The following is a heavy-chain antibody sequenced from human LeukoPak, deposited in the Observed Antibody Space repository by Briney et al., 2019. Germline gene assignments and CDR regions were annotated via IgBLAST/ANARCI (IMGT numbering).Heavy chain of an antibody. CDR2: ISYDGSNK. V-gene: IGHV3-30*03. CDR3: ARGGYFDWLFPFDY. D-gene: IGHD3-9*01. J-gene: IGHJ4*02. CDR1: GFTFSSYG. Sequence: GGSLRLSCAASGFTFSSYGMHWVRQAPGKGLEWVAVISYDGSNKYYADSVKGRFTISRDNAKNSLYLQMNSLRAEDTAVYYCARGGYFDWLFPFDYWGQGTLVTVSS.